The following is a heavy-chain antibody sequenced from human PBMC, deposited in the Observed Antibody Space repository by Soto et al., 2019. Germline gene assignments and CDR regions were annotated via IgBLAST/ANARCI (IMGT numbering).Heavy chain of an antibody. D-gene: IGHD2-2*01. V-gene: IGHV4-59*01. CDR2: VYNSGST. CDR1: GGSISSYH. Sequence: SETLSLTCTVSGGSISSYHWTWIRQPPGKGLEWIGDVYNSGSTNYNPSLKSRLTISVDTSNNQFSLRLSSVTAADTAVYYCASSDIVVVPAMDVWGQGTTVTVSS. CDR3: ASSDIVVVPAMDV. J-gene: IGHJ6*02.